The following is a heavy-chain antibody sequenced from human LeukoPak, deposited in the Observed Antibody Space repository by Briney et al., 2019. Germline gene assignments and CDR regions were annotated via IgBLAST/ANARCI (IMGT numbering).Heavy chain of an antibody. J-gene: IGHJ4*02. CDR2: ISGSGGST. V-gene: IGHV3-23*01. Sequence: GGSLRLSXAASGFTFSSYAMSWVRQAPGKGLEWVSAISGSGGSTYYADSVKGRFTISRDNSKNTLYLQMNSLRAEDTAVYYCAKDIVVVPAATRYFDYWGQGTLVTVSS. CDR1: GFTFSSYA. D-gene: IGHD2-2*01. CDR3: AKDIVVVPAATRYFDY.